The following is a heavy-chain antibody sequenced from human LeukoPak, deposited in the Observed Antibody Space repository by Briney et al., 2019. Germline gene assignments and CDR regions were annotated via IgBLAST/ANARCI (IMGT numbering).Heavy chain of an antibody. Sequence: PGGSLRLSCVDSGFTFSNNWMSWVRQASGKGLEWVANIKQDGSEKYYVDSVKGRFTISRDNARNSLYLQMDSLRVEDTAVYYCVRDPSYGSSWYYYMDVWGKGTTVTVSS. CDR2: IKQDGSEK. J-gene: IGHJ6*03. CDR1: GFTFSNNW. V-gene: IGHV3-7*01. CDR3: VRDPSYGSSWYYYMDV. D-gene: IGHD6-13*01.